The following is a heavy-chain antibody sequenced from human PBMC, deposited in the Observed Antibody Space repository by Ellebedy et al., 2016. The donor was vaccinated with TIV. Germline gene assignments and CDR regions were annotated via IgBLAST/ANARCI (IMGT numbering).Heavy chain of an antibody. Sequence: ASVKASCXASGYTFPTFSMHWVRQAPGQRLEWMGWINIGNGNIKYSQKFQGRVTITKDTSTSTVYMVLSSLRSGDTAVYYCARAAQVGLTGAGGFWGQGTLVTVSS. CDR1: GYTFPTFS. V-gene: IGHV1-3*04. CDR2: INIGNGNI. J-gene: IGHJ4*02. CDR3: ARAAQVGLTGAGGF. D-gene: IGHD1-26*01.